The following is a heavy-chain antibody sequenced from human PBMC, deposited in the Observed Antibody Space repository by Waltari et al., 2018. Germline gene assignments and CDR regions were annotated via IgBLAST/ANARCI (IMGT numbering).Heavy chain of an antibody. D-gene: IGHD3-16*02. CDR1: GVSFSSYW. CDR2: INQDGSDN. CDR3: ARLGGYLRYYFDY. J-gene: IGHJ4*02. V-gene: IGHV3-7*01. Sequence: EVQLVESGGGLVQPGGSLRLPCAASGVSFSSYWMSWVRQAPGKGLEWVANINQDGSDNYYVDSVKGRFTISRDNAKNSLNLQMNSLRAEDTAVYYCARLGGYLRYYFDYWGQGTLVTVSS.